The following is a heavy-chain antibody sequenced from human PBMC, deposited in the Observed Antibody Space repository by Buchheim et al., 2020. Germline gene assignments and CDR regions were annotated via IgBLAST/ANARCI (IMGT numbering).Heavy chain of an antibody. CDR3: AREDCSGGSCYQYYFDY. CDR2: INPNSGGT. CDR1: GYTFTGYY. J-gene: IGHJ4*02. D-gene: IGHD2-15*01. Sequence: QVQLVQSGAEVKKPGASVKVSCKASGYTFTGYYMHWVRQAPGQGLEWMGWINPNSGGTNYAQKFQGWVTMTRDTSIRPAYMELSRLRSDDTAVYYCAREDCSGGSCYQYYFDYWGQGTL. V-gene: IGHV1-2*04.